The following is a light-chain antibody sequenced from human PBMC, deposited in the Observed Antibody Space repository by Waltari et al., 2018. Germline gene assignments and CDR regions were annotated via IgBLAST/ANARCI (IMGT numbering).Light chain of an antibody. CDR2: DVN. CDR1: SSDVGGYNF. Sequence: QSALTQPASVSGSPGQSITISCTGTSSDVGGYNFVSWYQQHPGKAPNLMIYDVNNRPSGVSNRFSGAKSGNTASLTISGLQAEDEADYFCSSYTISSTWVFGGGTNLTVL. CDR3: SSYTISSTWV. J-gene: IGLJ3*02. V-gene: IGLV2-14*03.